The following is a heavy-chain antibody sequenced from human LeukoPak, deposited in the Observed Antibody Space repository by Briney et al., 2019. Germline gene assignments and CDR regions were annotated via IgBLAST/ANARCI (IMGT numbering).Heavy chain of an antibody. CDR2: ISAYNGNT. Sequence: VASVKVSCKASGYTFTSYGIGWVRQAPGQGLEWMGWISAYNGNTNYAQKLQGRVTMTTDTSTSTAYMELGSLRSDDTAVYYCARGGSYYDSSGYYYVLSYWGQGTLVTVSS. D-gene: IGHD3-22*01. CDR3: ARGGSYYDSSGYYYVLSY. CDR1: GYTFTSYG. J-gene: IGHJ4*02. V-gene: IGHV1-18*01.